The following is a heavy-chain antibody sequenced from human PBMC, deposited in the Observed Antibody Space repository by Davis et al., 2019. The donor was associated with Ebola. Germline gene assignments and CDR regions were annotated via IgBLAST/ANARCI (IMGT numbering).Heavy chain of an antibody. D-gene: IGHD3-10*01. CDR1: GASISSYY. Sequence: MPSETLSLTCTVSGASISSYYWSWIRQPPGKGLEWIGEINHSGSTNYNPSLKSRVTISVDTSKNQFSLKLSSVTAADTAVYYCARQRVLLWFGESNDAFDIWGQGTMVTVSS. J-gene: IGHJ3*02. CDR2: INHSGST. V-gene: IGHV4-34*01. CDR3: ARQRVLLWFGESNDAFDI.